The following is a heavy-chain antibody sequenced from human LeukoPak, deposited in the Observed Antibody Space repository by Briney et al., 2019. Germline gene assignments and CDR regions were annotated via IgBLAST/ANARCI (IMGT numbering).Heavy chain of an antibody. CDR2: IIPILGIA. J-gene: IGHJ4*02. D-gene: IGHD6-19*01. Sequence: GASVKVFCKASGGTFSSYAISWVRQAPGQGLEWMGRIIPILGIANYAQKFQGRVTITADKSTSTAYMELSSLRSEDTAVYYCARDPPSYSSGWHYDYWGQGTLVTVSS. CDR1: GGTFSSYA. V-gene: IGHV1-69*04. CDR3: ARDPPSYSSGWHYDY.